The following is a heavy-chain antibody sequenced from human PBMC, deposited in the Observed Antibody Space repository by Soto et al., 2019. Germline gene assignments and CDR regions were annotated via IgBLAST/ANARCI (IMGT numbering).Heavy chain of an antibody. CDR2: INSDGTKT. V-gene: IGHV3-74*01. CDR3: ATVATNSYNWLDP. Sequence: EVQLVESGGILVQPGGSLRLSCAGSGFTFNTYWMHWVRQAPGKWLVWVSRINSDGTKTSYADSVKGRFTISRDNAKNTVYLQMNSLRAEDTSVYYCATVATNSYNWLDPWGQGTLVTVSS. CDR1: GFTFNTYW. J-gene: IGHJ5*02. D-gene: IGHD5-12*01.